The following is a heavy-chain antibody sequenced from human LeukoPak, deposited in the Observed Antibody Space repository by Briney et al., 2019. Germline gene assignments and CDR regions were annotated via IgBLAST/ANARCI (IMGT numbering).Heavy chain of an antibody. CDR2: IYYSGST. D-gene: IGHD2-2*01. CDR3: AREEGVIAAAYTFDY. J-gene: IGHJ4*02. V-gene: IGHV4-61*01. CDR1: GGSISSSSYY. Sequence: PSETLSLTCTVSGGSISSSSYYWSWIRQPPGKGLEWIGYIYYSGSTNYNPSLKSRVTISVDTSKNQFSLKLSSVTAADTAVYYCAREEGVIAAAYTFDYWGQGTLVTVSS.